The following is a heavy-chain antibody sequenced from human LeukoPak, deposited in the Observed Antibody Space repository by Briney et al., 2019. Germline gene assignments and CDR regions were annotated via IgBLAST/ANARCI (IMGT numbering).Heavy chain of an antibody. CDR2: IYYSGST. CDR1: GGSISSSSYY. J-gene: IGHJ4*02. CDR3: ARGCIYDSSGYYSSKGLFDY. D-gene: IGHD3-22*01. Sequence: SETLSLTCTVSGGSISSSSYYWGWIRQPPGKGLEWIGNIYYSGSTYYNPSLESRVTMSLDTSKNQFSLKLSSVTAADTAVYYCARGCIYDSSGYYSSKGLFDYWGQGTLVTVSS. V-gene: IGHV4-39*07.